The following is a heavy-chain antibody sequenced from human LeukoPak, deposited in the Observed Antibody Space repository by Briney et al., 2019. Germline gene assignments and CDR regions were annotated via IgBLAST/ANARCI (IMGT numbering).Heavy chain of an antibody. J-gene: IGHJ5*02. CDR1: GFTFSDYG. CDR3: AKENYGDYVP. CDR2: IWYDGSNK. V-gene: IGHV3-33*06. Sequence: GGSLRLSCTASGFTFSDYGMHWVRQPPGKGLEWVAIIWYDGSNKTYEDSVKGRFTISRDNSKNTLYLQMNSLRAEDTAVYYCAKENYGDYVPWGQGTLVTVSS. D-gene: IGHD4-17*01.